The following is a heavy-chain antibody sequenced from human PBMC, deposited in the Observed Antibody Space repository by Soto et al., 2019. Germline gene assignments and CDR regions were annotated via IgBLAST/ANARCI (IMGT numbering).Heavy chain of an antibody. CDR2: MNPNSGNT. CDR1: GYTFTSYD. Sequence: QVQLVQSGAEVKKPGASVKVSCKASGYTFTSYDINWVRQATGQGLEWMGWMNPNSGNTGYAQKFQGRVTMTRNTSISTAYMELSSLRSEDTAVYYCARGSRTYYYGSGRHPFDPWGQGTLVTVSS. D-gene: IGHD3-10*01. CDR3: ARGSRTYYYGSGRHPFDP. V-gene: IGHV1-8*01. J-gene: IGHJ5*02.